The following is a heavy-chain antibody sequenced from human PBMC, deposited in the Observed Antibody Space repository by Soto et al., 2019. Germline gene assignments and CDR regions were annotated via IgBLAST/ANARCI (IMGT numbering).Heavy chain of an antibody. V-gene: IGHV1-24*01. CDR1: GYTLTELS. Sequence: ASVKVSCKVSGYTLTELSMHWVRQAPGKGLERMGGFDPEDGETIYAQKFQGRVTMTEDTSTDTAYMELSSLRSEDTAVYYCATSSIAVAGPFDYWGQGTLVTVSS. CDR2: FDPEDGET. CDR3: ATSSIAVAGPFDY. D-gene: IGHD6-19*01. J-gene: IGHJ4*02.